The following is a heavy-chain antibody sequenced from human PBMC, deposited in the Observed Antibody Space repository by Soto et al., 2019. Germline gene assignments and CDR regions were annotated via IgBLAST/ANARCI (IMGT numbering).Heavy chain of an antibody. CDR2: ISYSGST. V-gene: IGHV4-39*01. Sequence: PSETLSLTCTVSGGSISSSNYYWGWIRQPPGKGLEWIGSISYSGSTYYNPSLKSRVTISVDTSKSQLSLKLNSVTAADTAVYYCVRRMLGHSNGFSWFDPWGQGILVTVS. CDR1: GGSISSSNYY. J-gene: IGHJ5*02. D-gene: IGHD3-22*01. CDR3: VRRMLGHSNGFSWFDP.